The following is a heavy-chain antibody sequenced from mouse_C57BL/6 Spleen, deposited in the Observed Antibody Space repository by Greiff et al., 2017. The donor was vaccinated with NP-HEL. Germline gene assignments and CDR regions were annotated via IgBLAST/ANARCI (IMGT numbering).Heavy chain of an antibody. CDR2: IYWDDDK. CDR3: ARRGRYYYGSSDAMDY. CDR1: GFSLSTSGMG. D-gene: IGHD1-1*01. Sequence: QVTLKVSGPGILQSSQTLSLTCSFSGFSLSTSGMGVSWIRQPSGKGLEWLAHIYWDDDKRYNPSLKSRLTISKDTSRNQVFLKITSVDTADTATYNGARRGRYYYGSSDAMDYWGQGTSVTVSS. J-gene: IGHJ4*01. V-gene: IGHV8-12*01.